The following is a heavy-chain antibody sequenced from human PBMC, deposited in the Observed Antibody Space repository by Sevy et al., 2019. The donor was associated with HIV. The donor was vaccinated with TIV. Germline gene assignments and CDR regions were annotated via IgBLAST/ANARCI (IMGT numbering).Heavy chain of an antibody. CDR2: VRSKTDGGTT. J-gene: IGHJ4*02. V-gene: IGHV3-15*01. D-gene: IGHD3-3*01. CDR3: TMDPVHFF. Sequence: GGSLRLSCAASGFTFSNVWMNWVRQAPGKGPEWVGRVRSKTDGGTTDYAAPVKGRFTIASDDSKNTLYLQMSGLKTEDTAVYYCTMDPVHFFWGQGTLVTVSS. CDR1: GFTFSNVW.